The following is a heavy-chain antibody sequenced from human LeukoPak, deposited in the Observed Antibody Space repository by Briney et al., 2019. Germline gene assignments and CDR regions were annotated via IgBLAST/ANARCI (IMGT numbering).Heavy chain of an antibody. V-gene: IGHV1-8*01. CDR3: ARDLEHCRNIICSNSAY. CDR2: MNPNSGNT. J-gene: IGHJ4*02. CDR1: GYTFTSYD. D-gene: IGHD2-2*01. Sequence: ASVKVSCKASGYTFTSYDINWVRQATGQGLEWMGWMNPNSGNTGYAQKFQGRVTMTRNTSISTAYMELSSLRSDDTAVYYCARDLEHCRNIICSNSAYWGQGTLVTVSS.